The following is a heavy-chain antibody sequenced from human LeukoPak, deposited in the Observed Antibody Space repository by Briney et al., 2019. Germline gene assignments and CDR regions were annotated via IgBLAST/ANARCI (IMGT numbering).Heavy chain of an antibody. CDR1: GFTFSDYY. V-gene: IGHV3-11*04. J-gene: IGHJ4*02. CDR2: ISSSGSTI. Sequence: GGSLRLSCAASGFTFSDYYMNWVRQAPGKGLEWVSYISSSGSTIYYADSVKGRFTISRDNAKNSLYLQMNSLRAEDTAVYYCARDLPYYDSSGYYGLWGQGTLVTVSS. CDR3: ARDLPYYDSSGYYGL. D-gene: IGHD3-22*01.